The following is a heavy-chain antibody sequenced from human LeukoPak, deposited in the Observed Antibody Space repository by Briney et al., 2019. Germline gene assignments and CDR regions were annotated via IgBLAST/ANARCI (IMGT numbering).Heavy chain of an antibody. CDR2: IKQDGSEK. V-gene: IGHV3-7*01. J-gene: IGHJ4*02. CDR3: ARSARGDESAYYYKDH. Sequence: GGSLRLSCAATGFTFTNYWMSWVRQAPGKGLEWVANIKQDGSEKSYVDSVKGRFAVSRDNAINSLFLQMNSLRVEDTAVYFCARSARGDESAYYYKDHWGQGTLVTVSS. D-gene: IGHD3-22*01. CDR1: GFTFTNYW.